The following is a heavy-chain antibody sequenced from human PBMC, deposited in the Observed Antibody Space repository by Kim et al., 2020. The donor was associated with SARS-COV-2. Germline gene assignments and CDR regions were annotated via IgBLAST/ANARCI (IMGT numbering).Heavy chain of an antibody. V-gene: IGHV1-3*01. D-gene: IGHD1-26*01. CDR2: INAGNGNT. CDR3: ARVVGATYWTFDY. CDR1: GYTFTTFV. Sequence: ASVKVSCKASGYTFTTFVIHWVRQAPGQRLEWMGWINAGNGNTKYSQKFQGRVTITRDTSASTDYMALSSLRSEDTAVYYCARVVGATYWTFDYWGQGTLVTVSS. J-gene: IGHJ4*02.